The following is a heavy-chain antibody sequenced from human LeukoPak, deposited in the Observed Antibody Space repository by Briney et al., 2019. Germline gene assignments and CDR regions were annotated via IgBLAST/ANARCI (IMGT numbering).Heavy chain of an antibody. CDR3: ARTSARDYDFWSGYTNWLDP. J-gene: IGHJ5*02. V-gene: IGHV3-11*04. CDR1: GFTFSDYY. Sequence: GGSLRLSCAASGFTFSDYYMSWIRQAPGKGLEWVSYISSSGSTIYYADSVKGRFTISRDNARNSLYLQMNSLRAEDTAVYYCARTSARDYDFWSGYTNWLDPWGQETLVTVSS. CDR2: ISSSGSTI. D-gene: IGHD3-3*01.